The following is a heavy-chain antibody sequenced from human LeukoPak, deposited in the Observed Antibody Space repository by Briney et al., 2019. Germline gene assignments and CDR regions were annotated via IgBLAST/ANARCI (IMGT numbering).Heavy chain of an antibody. CDR2: ISSSGSTI. V-gene: IGHV3-11*04. D-gene: IGHD1-26*01. Sequence: PGGSLRPSCAASGFTFSDYYMSWIRQAPGEGLEWVSYISSSGSTIYYADSVKGRFTISRDNAKNSLYLQMNSLRAEDTALYYCARVKYSGSYPHDYWGQGTLVTVSS. CDR1: GFTFSDYY. CDR3: ARVKYSGSYPHDY. J-gene: IGHJ4*02.